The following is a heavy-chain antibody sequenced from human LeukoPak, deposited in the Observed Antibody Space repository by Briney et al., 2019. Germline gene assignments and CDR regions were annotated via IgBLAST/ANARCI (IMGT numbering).Heavy chain of an antibody. J-gene: IGHJ3*02. V-gene: IGHV2-5*01. CDR2: IYWNDDK. D-gene: IGHD4-17*01. Sequence: SPPTLVKPTPTLTLTCTFSGCSLSTSGVGVGLIRQRPGKALEWLGLIYWNDDKRYRPSLNSRLTITKDTYKNQVVLIMTKMDPVDTATYYCAHMVNTVTMSWGAFDIWGQGTMVTVSS. CDR1: GCSLSTSGVG. CDR3: AHMVNTVTMSWGAFDI.